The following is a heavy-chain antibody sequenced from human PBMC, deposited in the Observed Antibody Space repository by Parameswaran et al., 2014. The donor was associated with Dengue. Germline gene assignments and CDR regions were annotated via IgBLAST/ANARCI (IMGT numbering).Heavy chain of an antibody. Sequence: VRQAPGKGLVWVSRINSDGSSTSYADSVKGRFTISRDNAKNTLYLQMNSLRAEDTAVYYCARGREQGYYYYMDVWGKGTTVTVSS. CDR2: INSDGSST. V-gene: IGHV3-74*01. D-gene: IGHD6-13*01. CDR3: ARGREQGYYYYMDV. J-gene: IGHJ6*03.